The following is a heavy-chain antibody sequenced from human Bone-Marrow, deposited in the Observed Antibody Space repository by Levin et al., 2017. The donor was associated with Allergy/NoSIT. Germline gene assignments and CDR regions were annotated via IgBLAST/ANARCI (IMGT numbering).Heavy chain of an antibody. CDR3: TREGSESGGAFDI. J-gene: IGHJ3*02. V-gene: IGHV3-15*01. Sequence: GESLKISCAASGFTFSDAWMSWVRQAPGKGLEWVGRIKSKTSGGITDYAAPVRGRFTISRDDSKNTLYLQMNSLKTEDTAVYYCTREGSESGGAFDIWGQGTMVTVSS. D-gene: IGHD2-15*01. CDR2: IKSKTSGGIT. CDR1: GFTFSDAW.